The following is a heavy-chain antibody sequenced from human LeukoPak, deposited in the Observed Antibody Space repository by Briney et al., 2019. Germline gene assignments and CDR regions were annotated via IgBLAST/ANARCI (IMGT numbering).Heavy chain of an antibody. CDR3: ARTRSYGSGNFAVFWFDP. CDR2: IYYSGTT. Sequence: SETRSLTCTVSGXFISSYYCSWIRQPPGRGLEWIGYIYYSGTTTYHPCLKTQVTISVDTSKNQLSLKLSSVTAADTAVYYCARTRSYGSGNFAVFWFDPWGQGTLVTVSS. J-gene: IGHJ5*02. V-gene: IGHV4-59*01. D-gene: IGHD3-10*01. CDR1: GXFISSYY.